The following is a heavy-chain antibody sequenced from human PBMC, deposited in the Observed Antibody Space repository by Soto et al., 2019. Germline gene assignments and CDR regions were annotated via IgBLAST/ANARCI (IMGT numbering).Heavy chain of an antibody. V-gene: IGHV3-30*18. CDR3: AKDPPITGAIYYYYGMDV. D-gene: IGHD1-20*01. CDR1: GFTFSSYG. Sequence: GGSLRLSCAASGFTFSSYGMHWVRQAPGKGLEWVAVISYDGSNKYYADSVKGRFTISRDNSKNTLYLQMNSLRAEDTAVYYCAKDPPITGAIYYYYGMDVWGQGTTVTVSS. J-gene: IGHJ6*02. CDR2: ISYDGSNK.